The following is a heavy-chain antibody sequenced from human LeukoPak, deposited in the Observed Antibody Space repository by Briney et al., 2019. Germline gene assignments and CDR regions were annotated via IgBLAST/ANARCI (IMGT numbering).Heavy chain of an antibody. D-gene: IGHD2-15*01. CDR2: ITSNGDNT. CDR3: PKERRGSGDH. J-gene: IGHJ4*02. Sequence: PGGSLRLSCAASGFTFSTYAMHWVRQAPGKGLEYVSSITSNGDNTFYANSVKGRFTISRDNSKNTLYLQMGSLRAEAMAVYYCPKERRGSGDHWGQGTLVTVSP. V-gene: IGHV3-64*01. CDR1: GFTFSTYA.